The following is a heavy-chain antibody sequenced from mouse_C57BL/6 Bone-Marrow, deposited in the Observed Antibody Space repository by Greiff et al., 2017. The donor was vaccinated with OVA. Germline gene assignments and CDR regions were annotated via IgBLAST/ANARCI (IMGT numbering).Heavy chain of an antibody. J-gene: IGHJ3*01. CDR3: AREGIYYGNYAWFAC. D-gene: IGHD2-1*01. CDR2: IYPGSGST. CDR1: GYTFTSYW. V-gene: IGHV1-55*01. Sequence: QVQLQQPGAELVKPGASVKMSCKASGYTFTSYWITWVKQRPGQGLEWIGDIYPGSGSTNYNEKFKSKATLTVDTSSSTAYMQLSSLTSGDSAVYYCAREGIYYGNYAWFACWGQGTLVTVSA.